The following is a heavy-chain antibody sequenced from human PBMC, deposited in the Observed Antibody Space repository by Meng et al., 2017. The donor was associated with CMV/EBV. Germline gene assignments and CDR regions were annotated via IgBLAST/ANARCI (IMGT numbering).Heavy chain of an antibody. CDR2: ISYDGSNK. D-gene: IGHD3-3*01. Sequence: GESLKTSCAASGFTFSSYAMHWVRQAPGKGLEWVAVISYDGSNKYYADSVKGRFTISRDNSKNTLYLQMNSLRAEDTAVYYCARGLGTLRFLEWLPLDFDYWGQGTLVTVSS. CDR1: GFTFSSYA. V-gene: IGHV3-30*04. J-gene: IGHJ4*02. CDR3: ARGLGTLRFLEWLPLDFDY.